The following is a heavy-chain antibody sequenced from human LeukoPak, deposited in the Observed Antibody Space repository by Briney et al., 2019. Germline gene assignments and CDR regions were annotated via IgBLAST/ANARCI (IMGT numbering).Heavy chain of an antibody. CDR1: GFTFSSYE. Sequence: GGSLRLSCAASGFTFSSYEMNWVRQAPGKGLEWVSYISNSGSFIYYSDSVKGRFTISRDNAKNSLYLQMNGLRADDTAVYYCAKGRGFYGSGSPPTFEYWGQGTLVTVSS. V-gene: IGHV3-48*03. J-gene: IGHJ4*02. D-gene: IGHD3-10*01. CDR2: ISNSGSFI. CDR3: AKGRGFYGSGSPPTFEY.